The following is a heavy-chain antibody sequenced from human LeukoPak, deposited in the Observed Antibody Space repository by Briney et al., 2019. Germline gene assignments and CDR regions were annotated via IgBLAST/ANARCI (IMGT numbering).Heavy chain of an antibody. CDR2: ISGSGGST. CDR1: GFTFSSYA. CDR3: ARPHRGVRDLY. Sequence: GGSLRLSCAASGFTFSSYAMSWVRQAPGKGLEWVSAISGSGGSTYYADSVKGRFTIYRDNSKNTIYVQMNSLRAEETDVYYCARPHRGVRDLYWGQGTLVTVPS. J-gene: IGHJ4*02. D-gene: IGHD3-10*01. V-gene: IGHV3-23*01.